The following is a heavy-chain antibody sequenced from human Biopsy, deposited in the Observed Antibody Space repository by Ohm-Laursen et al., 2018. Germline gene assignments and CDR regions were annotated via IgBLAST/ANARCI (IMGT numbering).Heavy chain of an antibody. CDR1: GFRFTGYY. CDR3: ALQSVAQMKNFDY. Sequence: ASVTVSCQASGFRFTGYYIHWVRQAPGQGLEWMGWISPKSGGTNYAQKFQGNITMTKNTSMSTAYMEMSRLRSDDTAVYYCALQSVAQMKNFDYWGQGTLVTVSS. J-gene: IGHJ4*02. D-gene: IGHD6-19*01. V-gene: IGHV1-2*02. CDR2: ISPKSGGT.